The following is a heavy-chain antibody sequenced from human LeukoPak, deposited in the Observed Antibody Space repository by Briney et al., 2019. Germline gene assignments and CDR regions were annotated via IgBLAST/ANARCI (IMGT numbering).Heavy chain of an antibody. D-gene: IGHD3-10*01. J-gene: IGHJ6*02. CDR3: ARGEYDLGSGSYYYVYYYGMDV. CDR1: GFNFSSYA. CDR2: INHSGST. V-gene: IGHV4-34*01. Sequence: GSLRLSCAASGFNFSSYAMNWVRQPPGKGLECMGEINHSGSTNYNPSLKSRVTISVDTSKNQFSLKLSSVTAADTAVYYCARGEYDLGSGSYYYVYYYGMDVWGQGTTVTVSS.